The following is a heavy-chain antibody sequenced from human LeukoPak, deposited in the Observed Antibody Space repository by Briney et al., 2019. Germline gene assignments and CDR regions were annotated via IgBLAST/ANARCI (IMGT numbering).Heavy chain of an antibody. Sequence: GGSLRLSCAASRFTLSNYWMSWGRQAPGKGREWVDNIKQDGSETYYVESVKGRFTISRDNAKNSLSLQMNSLRAEDTAVYYCARQRGSGCLDYWGQGTLVTVSS. CDR1: RFTLSNYW. D-gene: IGHD3-22*01. CDR3: ARQRGSGCLDY. CDR2: IKQDGSET. V-gene: IGHV3-7*01. J-gene: IGHJ4*02.